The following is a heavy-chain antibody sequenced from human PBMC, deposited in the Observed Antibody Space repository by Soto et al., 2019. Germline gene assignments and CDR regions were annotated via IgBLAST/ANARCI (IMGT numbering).Heavy chain of an antibody. CDR3: AKEEVLRFYSVYGMDV. V-gene: IGHV3-30*18. CDR1: GFTFSSYG. Sequence: QVQLVESGGGVVQPGRSLRLSCAASGFTFSSYGMHWVRQAPGTGLEWVAVISYDGSNKYYADSVKGRFTISRDNSKNTLYQQMNRLRAEDTAVYYCAKEEVLRFYSVYGMDVWGQGTTVTVSS. CDR2: ISYDGSNK. D-gene: IGHD3-3*01. J-gene: IGHJ6*02.